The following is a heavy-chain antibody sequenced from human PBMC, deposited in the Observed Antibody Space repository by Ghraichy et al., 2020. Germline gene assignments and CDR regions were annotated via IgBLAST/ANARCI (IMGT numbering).Heavy chain of an antibody. J-gene: IGHJ4*02. V-gene: IGHV3-7*03. CDR3: AAGSGWLSDS. Sequence: GSLRLSCAASEFTPTTYWMNWVRQAPGKGLEWVAIIDQDGSEKVYVDSVRGRFTISRDNAKKSLYLQMNSLRDEDTAIYFCAAGSGWLSDSWGRGTLVTVSS. CDR2: IDQDGSEK. D-gene: IGHD6-19*01. CDR1: EFTPTTYW.